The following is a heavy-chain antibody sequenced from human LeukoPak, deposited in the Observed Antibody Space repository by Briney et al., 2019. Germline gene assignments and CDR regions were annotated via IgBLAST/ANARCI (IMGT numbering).Heavy chain of an antibody. V-gene: IGHV3-7*01. CDR2: IKQDGSEK. J-gene: IGHJ6*03. CDR3: ARAYSSGWPYYYYYMDV. D-gene: IGHD6-19*01. CDR1: GFTLSSYA. Sequence: GGSLRLSCAASGFTLSSYAMSWVRQAPGKGLEWVANIKQDGSEKYYVDSVKGRFTISRDNAKNSLYLQMNSLRAEDTAVYYCARAYSSGWPYYYYYMDVWGKGTTVTVSS.